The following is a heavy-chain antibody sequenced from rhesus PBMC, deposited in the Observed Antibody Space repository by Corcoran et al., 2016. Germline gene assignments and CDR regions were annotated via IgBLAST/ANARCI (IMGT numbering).Heavy chain of an antibody. CDR1: GGSISGNY. J-gene: IGHJ4*01. CDR3: ARHISNWSLY. Sequence: QVQLQESGPGLVKPSETLSLTCTVSGGSISGNYWNWIRQPPGKGLEWIGNIYGSGSTTNYTPSLKSRVTLSVDTSKNQLSLKLSSVTAADTAVYYCARHISNWSLYWGQGVLVTVSS. D-gene: IGHD6-13*01. CDR2: IYGSGSTT. V-gene: IGHV4S11*01.